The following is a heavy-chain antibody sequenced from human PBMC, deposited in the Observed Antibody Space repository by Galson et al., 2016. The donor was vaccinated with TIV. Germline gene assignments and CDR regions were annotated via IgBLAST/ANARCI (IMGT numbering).Heavy chain of an antibody. D-gene: IGHD6-19*01. J-gene: IGHJ6*02. CDR1: GFPLSRSRMC. CDR2: IDGDDDT. Sequence: PALVTPTQTLTLTCTFSGFPLSRSRMCVTWMRQPPGKALEWLARIDGDDDTYYNNFLATRLFITKDTSRNQVVLTLTNLDPADTATYYCARASSDYFYSYGMDVWGQGTTVTVS. CDR3: ARASSDYFYSYGMDV. V-gene: IGHV2-70*11.